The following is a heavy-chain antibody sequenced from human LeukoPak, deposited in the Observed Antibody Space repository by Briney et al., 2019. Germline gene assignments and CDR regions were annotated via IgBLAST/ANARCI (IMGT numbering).Heavy chain of an antibody. CDR2: IWYDGSNK. CDR1: GFTFSSYG. Sequence: GGSLRLSCAASGFTFSSYGMHRVRQAPGKGLEWVAVIWYDGSNKYYADAVKGRSTISRDNSKNTLYLQMNSLRAEDTAVYYCARNLGYCSSTSCYRASYYYYGMDVWGQGTTVTVSS. V-gene: IGHV3-33*01. J-gene: IGHJ6*02. CDR3: ARNLGYCSSTSCYRASYYYYGMDV. D-gene: IGHD2-2*02.